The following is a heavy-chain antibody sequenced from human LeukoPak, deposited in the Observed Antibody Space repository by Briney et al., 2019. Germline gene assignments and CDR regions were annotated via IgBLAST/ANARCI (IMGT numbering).Heavy chain of an antibody. CDR3: ARGFSRGYYYGYDY. V-gene: IGHV1-2*02. CDR2: INPNSGGT. J-gene: IGHJ4*02. Sequence: ASVKVSCKASGYTFTGYYMHWARQAPGQGLEWMRWINPNSGGTNYAQKFQGRVTMTRDTSISTAYMELSRLRSDDTAVYYCARGFSRGYYYGYDYWGQGTLVTVSS. D-gene: IGHD3-22*01. CDR1: GYTFTGYY.